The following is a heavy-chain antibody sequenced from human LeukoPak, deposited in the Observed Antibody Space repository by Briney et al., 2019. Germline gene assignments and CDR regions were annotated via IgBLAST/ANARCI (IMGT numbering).Heavy chain of an antibody. CDR1: GGTLSGYV. J-gene: IGHJ4*02. D-gene: IGHD1-26*01. CDR3: ARVGLSIVGAHIDY. CDR2: IIPISGTA. Sequence: SVKVSCKASGGTLSGYVISWVRQAPGQGLEWMGGIIPISGTANYAQKFQGRVTINADEFTSYMELSSLRSEDTAVYYCARVGLSIVGAHIDYWGQGTLVTVSS. V-gene: IGHV1-69*13.